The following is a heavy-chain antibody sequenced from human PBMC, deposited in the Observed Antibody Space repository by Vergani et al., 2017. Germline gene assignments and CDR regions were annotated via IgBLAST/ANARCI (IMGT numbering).Heavy chain of an antibody. Sequence: QVQLVQSGAEVKKPGASVKVSCKASGYTFTSYDINWVRQATGPGLEWMGWIIAYNGNTNYAQKLQGRVTMTTDTSTSTADMELRSLRSDDTAVYYCARAGYCSSTSCYASYYYYYYMDVWGKGTTVTVSS. D-gene: IGHD2-2*01. CDR2: IIAYNGNT. CDR1: GYTFTSYD. J-gene: IGHJ6*03. V-gene: IGHV1-18*01. CDR3: ARAGYCSSTSCYASYYYYYYMDV.